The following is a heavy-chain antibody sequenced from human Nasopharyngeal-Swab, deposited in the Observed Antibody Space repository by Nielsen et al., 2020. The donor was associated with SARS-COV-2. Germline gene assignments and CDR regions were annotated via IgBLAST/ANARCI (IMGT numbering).Heavy chain of an antibody. D-gene: IGHD3-22*01. CDR1: GFTFSTYH. CDR2: IHSGGTEI. Sequence: GGSLRLSCAASGFTFSTYHMTWLRQAPGKGLEWVSCIHSGGTEIFYADSVRGRFTISRDDAQNSLFLHMNSLRAEDTAVYYCAREITMIAVVIRRYNWFDPWGQGTLVTVSS. V-gene: IGHV3-21*06. CDR3: AREITMIAVVIRRYNWFDP. J-gene: IGHJ5*02.